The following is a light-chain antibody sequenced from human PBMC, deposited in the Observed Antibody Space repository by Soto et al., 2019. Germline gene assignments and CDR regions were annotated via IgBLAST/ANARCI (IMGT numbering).Light chain of an antibody. Sequence: DIQMTQSPPSLSAFVGERVTITCRASQSISNYLNWYQQKPGKAPKLLISAASSLESGVPSRFSGSGSGTDFTLTISSLQPEDFATYYCQQTYGTHPLFTFGPGTKVDIK. V-gene: IGKV1-39*01. J-gene: IGKJ3*01. CDR2: AAS. CDR3: QQTYGTHPLFT. CDR1: QSISNY.